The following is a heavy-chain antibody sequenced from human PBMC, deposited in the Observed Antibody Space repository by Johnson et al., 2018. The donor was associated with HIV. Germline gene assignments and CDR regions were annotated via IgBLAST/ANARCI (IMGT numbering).Heavy chain of an antibody. CDR1: GFSFSSFA. CDR3: ARGGSRTTIFGVDINLGGFDI. Sequence: QMQLVESGGGVVQPGRSLRLSCVASGFSFSSFAMHWVRQAPGKGLQWVAVMSFDETNSYDSDSVDVKGRFTISRDNSKNTLYLQMNSLRAEDTAVYYCARGGSRTTIFGVDINLGGFDIWGQGTMVTVSS. V-gene: IGHV3-30-3*01. D-gene: IGHD3-3*01. CDR2: MSFDETNS. J-gene: IGHJ3*02.